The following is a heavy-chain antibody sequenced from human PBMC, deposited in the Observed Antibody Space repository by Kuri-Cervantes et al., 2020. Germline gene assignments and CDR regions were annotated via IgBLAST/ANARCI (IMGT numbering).Heavy chain of an antibody. CDR1: GFTFSSCW. Sequence: GSLRLSCAASGFTFSSCWMSWVRQAPGKGLEWIGYIYYSGSTNYNPSLKSRVTISVDTSKNQFSLKLSSVTAADTAVYYCARAPRRQDAFDIWGQGTMVTVSS. CDR2: IYYSGST. V-gene: IGHV4-59*01. J-gene: IGHJ3*02. CDR3: ARAPRRQDAFDI. D-gene: IGHD1-14*01.